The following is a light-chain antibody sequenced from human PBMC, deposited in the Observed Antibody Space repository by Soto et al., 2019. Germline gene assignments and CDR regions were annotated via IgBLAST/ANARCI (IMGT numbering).Light chain of an antibody. V-gene: IGKV3-20*01. Sequence: EIVLTQSPATLSLSPGERATLSCRASQSVSSSNLAWYQQKPGQAPRLVISGASSRAAGLPDRFSGSGSGTDFNLTISRLEPEDFAFYYCQHYDDSPPRYTFGQGTKLEIK. CDR1: QSVSSSN. J-gene: IGKJ2*01. CDR2: GAS. CDR3: QHYDDSPPRYT.